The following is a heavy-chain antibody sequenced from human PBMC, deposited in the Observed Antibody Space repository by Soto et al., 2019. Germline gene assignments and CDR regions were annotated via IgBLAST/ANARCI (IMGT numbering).Heavy chain of an antibody. V-gene: IGHV3-23*01. CDR3: AKGGPPFLNWFGP. D-gene: IGHD5-12*01. Sequence: PGGSLRLSCAASGFTFSSYAMNWVRQAPGKGLEWISVISNSGRSAYYADSVKGRFTISRDNSKNTLYLQIKSLRAEDTAAYYCAKGGPPFLNWFGPWGQGTLVTVSS. CDR1: GFTFSSYA. J-gene: IGHJ5*02. CDR2: ISNSGRSA.